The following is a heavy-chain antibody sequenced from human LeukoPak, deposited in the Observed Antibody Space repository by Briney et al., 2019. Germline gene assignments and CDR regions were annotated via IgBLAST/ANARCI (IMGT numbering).Heavy chain of an antibody. Sequence: GASVKVSCKASGYTFTGYYMHWVRQAPGQGLEWMGGIIPIFGTANYAQKFQGRVTITADESTSTAYMELSSLRSEDTAVYYCARGIAAAGYWGQGTLVTVSS. V-gene: IGHV1-69*13. J-gene: IGHJ4*02. CDR1: GYTFTGYY. D-gene: IGHD6-13*01. CDR3: ARGIAAAGY. CDR2: IIPIFGTA.